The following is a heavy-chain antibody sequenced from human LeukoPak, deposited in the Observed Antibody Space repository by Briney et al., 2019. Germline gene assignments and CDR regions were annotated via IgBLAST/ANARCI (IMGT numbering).Heavy chain of an antibody. Sequence: PGRSLRLSCAASGFTFSRNGMHWVRQAPGKGLEWVALIYYDGSNKYYVDSVKGRLTISRDNSKNMLYLQMNSLRAEDTAVYYCARDLLYSGSYSWYFDLWGRGIPVTVSS. CDR1: GFTFSRNG. J-gene: IGHJ2*01. CDR3: ARDLLYSGSYSWYFDL. D-gene: IGHD1-26*01. V-gene: IGHV3-33*01. CDR2: IYYDGSNK.